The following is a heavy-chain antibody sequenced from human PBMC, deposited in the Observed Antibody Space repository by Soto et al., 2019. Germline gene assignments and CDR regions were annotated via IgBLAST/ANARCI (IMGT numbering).Heavy chain of an antibody. CDR3: ARQSIFLCDYAHRVQH. J-gene: IGHJ4*02. CDR1: GGSSGGYY. V-gene: IGHV4-34*01. D-gene: IGHD3-16*01. Sequence: SKTLSLTWSGCGGSSGGYYWTWIRHPPETGLEWIGEINHSGSTNYNPSLKSRVTISVDTSKNQFSLKLTSVTAAHTAVYYCARQSIFLCDYAHRVQHCGQASLVTV. CDR2: INHSGST.